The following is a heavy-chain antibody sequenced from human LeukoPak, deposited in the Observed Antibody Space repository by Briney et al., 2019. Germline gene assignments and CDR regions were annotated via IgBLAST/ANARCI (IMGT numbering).Heavy chain of an antibody. Sequence: GGSLRLSCAASGFTFSSYGMHWVRQAPGKGLEWVAFIRYDGSNKYYADSVKGRFTISRDNSKNTLYLQMNSLRAEDTAVYYCAKEGSPTLPAVYYYYMDVWGKGTTVTVSS. CDR2: IRYDGSNK. CDR3: AKEGSPTLPAVYYYYMDV. V-gene: IGHV3-30*02. CDR1: GFTFSSYG. J-gene: IGHJ6*03. D-gene: IGHD6-13*01.